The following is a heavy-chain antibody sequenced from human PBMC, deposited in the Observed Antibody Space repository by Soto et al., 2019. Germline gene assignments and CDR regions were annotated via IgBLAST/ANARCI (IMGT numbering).Heavy chain of an antibody. V-gene: IGHV3-21*02. J-gene: IGHJ1*01. Sequence: EVQLVESGGGLVKPGQSLRLSCTASGFNFSAYGMSWVRQAPGKGLEWVSSITFSSLYIYYAESVRGRFVISRDDSKNSFFRKRDGQKPGDALFYYCARPGVVAAGGSAPGGKGTQVPVPS. D-gene: IGHD2-21*01. CDR2: ITFSSLYI. CDR3: ARPGVVAAGGSAP. CDR1: GFNFSAYG.